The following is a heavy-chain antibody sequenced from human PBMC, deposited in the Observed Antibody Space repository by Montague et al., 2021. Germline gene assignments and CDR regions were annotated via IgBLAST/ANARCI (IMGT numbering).Heavy chain of an antibody. V-gene: IGHV4-4*02. D-gene: IGHD3-22*01. Sequence: SETLSLTCAVSGGSISSNNWWTWVRQPPGKGLEWIGEIFHNGSTTYSPSLKSRVTISMDKSKNQFSLKLTSVTAADTAVYYCARVAAWGYYDTSGTNWFEPWGQGTLVTVS. CDR2: IFHNGST. CDR1: GGSISSNNW. J-gene: IGHJ5*02. CDR3: ARVAAWGYYDTSGTNWFEP.